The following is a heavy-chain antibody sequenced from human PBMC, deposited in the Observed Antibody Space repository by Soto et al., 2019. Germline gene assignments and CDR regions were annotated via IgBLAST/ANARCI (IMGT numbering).Heavy chain of an antibody. D-gene: IGHD1-26*01. CDR3: AKGRGSYPDNNWFDP. CDR1: GFTFSSYA. V-gene: IGHV3-23*01. CDR2: ISGSGGST. Sequence: HPGGSLRLSCAASGFTFSSYAMSWVRQAPGKGLEWVSAISGSGGSTYYADSVKGRFTISRDNSKNTLYLQMNSLRAEDTAVYYCAKGRGSYPDNNWFDPWGQGTLVTVSS. J-gene: IGHJ5*02.